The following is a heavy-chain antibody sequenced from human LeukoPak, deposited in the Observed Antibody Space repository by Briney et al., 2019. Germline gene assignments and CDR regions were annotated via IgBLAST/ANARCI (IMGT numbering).Heavy chain of an antibody. J-gene: IGHJ4*02. V-gene: IGHV4-28*03. CDR2: ISHSGNT. Sequence: SDTLSLTCAVSGYSITSSSWWGWIRQPPGKGLEWMGYISHSGNTYYNPSLKSRLNISADTSRNQFSLKLRSVTAADTALYFCAREGYYYDSSGPIDYWGQGTRVTVSS. D-gene: IGHD3-22*01. CDR3: AREGYYYDSSGPIDY. CDR1: GYSITSSSW.